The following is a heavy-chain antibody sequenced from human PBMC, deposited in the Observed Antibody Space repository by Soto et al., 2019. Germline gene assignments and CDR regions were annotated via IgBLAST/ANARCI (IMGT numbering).Heavy chain of an antibody. Sequence: SVKGSCKASGGTFSSYAISWVRQAPGQGLEWIGGIIPIFGTANYTQKFQGRVTITADESTSTAYMELSSLRSEDTAVYYCARDENNEGGRGTIFGVVTGATGGMDVWGQGTTVTVSS. V-gene: IGHV1-69*13. CDR1: GGTFSSYA. CDR2: IIPIFGTA. D-gene: IGHD3-3*01. J-gene: IGHJ6*01. CDR3: ARDENNEGGRGTIFGVVTGATGGMDV.